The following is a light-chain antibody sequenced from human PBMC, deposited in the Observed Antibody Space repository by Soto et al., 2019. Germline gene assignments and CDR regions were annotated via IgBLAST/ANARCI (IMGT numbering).Light chain of an antibody. CDR2: WAS. CDR1: QSVLYSSNNESF. Sequence: DLVMTQSPASLAVSLGERATINCSCSQSVLYSSNNESFLAWYXXKXGQPAKQXIYWASNRESGVPDRFRGSGSGTDFTLTITSVQAEDVALYYCQQYYNIPWTFGQGTKVDIK. V-gene: IGKV4-1*01. CDR3: QQYYNIPWT. J-gene: IGKJ1*01.